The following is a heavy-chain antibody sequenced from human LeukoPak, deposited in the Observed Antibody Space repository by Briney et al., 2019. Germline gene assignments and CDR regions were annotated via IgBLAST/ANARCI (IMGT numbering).Heavy chain of an antibody. CDR3: ARDERARGGNSGYFDY. V-gene: IGHV1-18*01. CDR1: GYSFATYG. D-gene: IGHD4-23*01. Sequence: VKVSCKTSGYSFATYGISWVRQAPGQGLEWMGWISGYNGDTNHVQKLQGRVTMTTDTSTSTTYLELRSLTSDDTAMYYCARDERARGGNSGYFDYWGQGTLITVSS. J-gene: IGHJ4*02. CDR2: ISGYNGDT.